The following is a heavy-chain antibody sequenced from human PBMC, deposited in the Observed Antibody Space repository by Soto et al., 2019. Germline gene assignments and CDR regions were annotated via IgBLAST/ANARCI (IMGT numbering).Heavy chain of an antibody. CDR3: AEEPNYDFWSGYWYFDS. D-gene: IGHD3-3*01. V-gene: IGHV3-23*01. J-gene: IGHJ4*02. CDR1: GFTFSNYA. Sequence: DVQLLESGGGLVQPGGSLRLSCTASGFTFSNYAMSWVRQAPGKGLEWVSSMSGSGGSTYYADSVKGRFTISRDNSKKTIDLHMSSLRAAEQAFYYCAEEPNYDFWSGYWYFDSWGQGSLVTVSS. CDR2: MSGSGGST.